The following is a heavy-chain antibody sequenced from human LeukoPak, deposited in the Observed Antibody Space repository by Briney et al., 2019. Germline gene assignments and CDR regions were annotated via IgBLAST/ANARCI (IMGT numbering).Heavy chain of an antibody. Sequence: SETLSLTCTVSGGSISSYYWSWIRQPPGKGLEWIGYIYYSGSTNYNPSLKSRVTISVDTSKSQFSLKLSSVTAADTAVYYCARSYYYDSSSYYYYFDYWGQGTLVTVSS. J-gene: IGHJ4*02. V-gene: IGHV4-59*01. CDR1: GGSISSYY. CDR3: ARSYYYDSSSYYYYFDY. D-gene: IGHD3-22*01. CDR2: IYYSGST.